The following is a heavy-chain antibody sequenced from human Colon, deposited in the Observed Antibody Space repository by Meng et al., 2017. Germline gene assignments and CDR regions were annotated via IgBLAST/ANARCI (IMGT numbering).Heavy chain of an antibody. CDR2: ISGSGGTT. D-gene: IGHD3-22*01. V-gene: IGHV3-23*04. Sequence: ARLVDAGGRLVHPWGALRLSGAALGCTFNSYGISWVRQAPGKGWEWVSAISGSGGTTYYADSVKGRFTISRDKSKNTLYLQMNSLRAEDTAVYYCAKVHLDTSGFYGFYFDYWGQGTLVTVSS. J-gene: IGHJ4*02. CDR3: AKVHLDTSGFYGFYFDY. CDR1: GCTFNSYG.